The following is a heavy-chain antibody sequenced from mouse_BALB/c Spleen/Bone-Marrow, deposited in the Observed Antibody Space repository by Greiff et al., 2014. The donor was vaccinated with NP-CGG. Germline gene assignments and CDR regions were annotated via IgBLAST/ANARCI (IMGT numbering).Heavy chain of an antibody. Sequence: QVQLQQSGPGLVAPSQSLSITCTVSGFSLTSYGVHWVRQPPGKGLEWLGVIWADGSTNYNSALMSRLSIRKDNSKSQVFLKMNSLQTDDTAMYYCARITTATGAMGYWGQGTSVTVSS. CDR3: ARITTATGAMGY. V-gene: IGHV2-9*02. D-gene: IGHD1-2*01. CDR2: IWADGST. J-gene: IGHJ4*01. CDR1: GFSLTSYG.